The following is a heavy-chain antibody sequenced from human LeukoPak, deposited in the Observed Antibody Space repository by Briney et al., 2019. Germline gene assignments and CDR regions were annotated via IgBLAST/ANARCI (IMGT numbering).Heavy chain of an antibody. CDR3: TRAAYNWN. D-gene: IGHD1-1*01. V-gene: IGHV3-11*01. CDR2: ISTSGSSR. CDR1: GFPLRDYY. Sequence: GGSLTLSCAASGFPLRDYYMSWIRQAPGKGLEWVSYISTSGSSRYYADSVRGRFTISRDNTKNSIYLQMNNLRAEDSALYYCTRAAYNWNWGQGTLVTAS. J-gene: IGHJ4*02.